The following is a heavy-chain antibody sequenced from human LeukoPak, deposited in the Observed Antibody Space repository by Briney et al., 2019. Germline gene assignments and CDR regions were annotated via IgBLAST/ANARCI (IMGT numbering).Heavy chain of an antibody. Sequence: PGRSLRLSCAASGFTFSNAWMSWVRQAPGKGLEWVGRIKSKTDGGTTDYAAPVKGRFTISRDDSKNTLYLQMNSLKTEDTAVYYCTTDPSDYDYVWGSYRPFDYWGQGTLVTVSS. CDR1: GFTFSNAW. D-gene: IGHD3-16*02. V-gene: IGHV3-15*01. J-gene: IGHJ4*02. CDR2: IKSKTDGGTT. CDR3: TTDPSDYDYVWGSYRPFDY.